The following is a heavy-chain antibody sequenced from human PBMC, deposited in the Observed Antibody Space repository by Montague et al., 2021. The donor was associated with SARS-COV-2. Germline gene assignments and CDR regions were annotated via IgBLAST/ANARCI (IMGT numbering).Heavy chain of an antibody. Sequence: SLRLSCAASGFTFITSSMTWVRQAPGKGLEWVSSISSSSTYIYYADSVKGRFTISRDKAKKSLYLQMNSLRAEDTAVYYCANNYYGTTGYYSEDSWGQGTLVTVSS. CDR2: ISSSSTYI. CDR3: ANNYYGTTGYYSEDS. J-gene: IGHJ4*02. D-gene: IGHD3-22*01. CDR1: GFTFITSS. V-gene: IGHV3-21*01.